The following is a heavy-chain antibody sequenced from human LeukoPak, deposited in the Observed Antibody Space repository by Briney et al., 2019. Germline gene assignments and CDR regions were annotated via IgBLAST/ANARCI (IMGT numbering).Heavy chain of an antibody. J-gene: IGHJ4*02. CDR1: GFTVSSYG. V-gene: IGHV4-34*01. Sequence: GSLRLSCAASGFTVSSYGMSWIRQPPGKGLEWIGEINHSGSTNYNPSLKSRVTISVDTSKNQFSLKLSSVTAADTAVYYCARAYSGSYFDYWGQGTLVTVSS. D-gene: IGHD6-6*01. CDR2: INHSGST. CDR3: ARAYSGSYFDY.